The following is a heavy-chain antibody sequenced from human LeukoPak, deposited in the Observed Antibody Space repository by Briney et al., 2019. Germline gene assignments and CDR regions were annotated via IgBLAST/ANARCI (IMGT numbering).Heavy chain of an antibody. CDR3: ARDSPRYSSGWYGVY. CDR2: ISSSSSTI. J-gene: IGHJ4*02. Sequence: PGGSLRLSCAASGFTFSSYSMNWVRQAPGKGLEWVSYISSSSSTIYYADSVKGRFTISRDNAKNSLYLQMNSLRAEDTAVYYCARDSPRYSSGWYGVYWGQGTLVTVSS. D-gene: IGHD6-19*01. CDR1: GFTFSSYS. V-gene: IGHV3-48*01.